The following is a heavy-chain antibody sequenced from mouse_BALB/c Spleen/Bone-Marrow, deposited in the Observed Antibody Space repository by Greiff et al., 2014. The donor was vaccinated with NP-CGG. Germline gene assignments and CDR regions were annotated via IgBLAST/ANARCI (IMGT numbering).Heavy chain of an antibody. Sequence: LVESGAELVKPGASVKMSCKASGYTFTSYWMHWVKQRPGQGLEWIGVIDSSDSYTSYNQKFKGKATLTVDTSSSTAYMQLSSLTSEDSAVYYCTRYGNYAMDYRGQGTSVTVSS. D-gene: IGHD2-1*01. CDR1: GYTFTSYW. J-gene: IGHJ4*01. V-gene: IGHV1S127*01. CDR2: IDSSDSYT. CDR3: TRYGNYAMDY.